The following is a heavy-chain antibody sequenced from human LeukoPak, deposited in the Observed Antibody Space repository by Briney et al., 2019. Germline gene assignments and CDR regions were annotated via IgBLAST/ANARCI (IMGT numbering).Heavy chain of an antibody. CDR1: GFSFSSNW. CDR3: AKVSGGGLYYDGMDV. CDR2: IKRDGSQK. V-gene: IGHV3-7*03. J-gene: IGHJ6*02. Sequence: GGSLRLSCAAPGFSFSSNWMGWVRQAPGKGLEWVAHIKRDGSQKYYLDSVKGRFTISRDSSKNTLYLQMNSLRAEDTAVYYCAKVSGGGLYYDGMDVWGQGTTVTVSS. D-gene: IGHD1-14*01.